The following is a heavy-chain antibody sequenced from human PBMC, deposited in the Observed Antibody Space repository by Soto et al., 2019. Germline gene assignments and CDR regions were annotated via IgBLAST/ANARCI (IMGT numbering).Heavy chain of an antibody. Sequence: ASVKVSCKASGYTFTSYAMHWVRQAPGQRLEWMGWINAGNGNTKYSQKFQGRVTITRDTSASTAYMELSSLRSEDTAVYYCARDRGRITMVRGVIRHNWFDPWGQGTLVTVSS. CDR3: ARDRGRITMVRGVIRHNWFDP. J-gene: IGHJ5*02. CDR2: INAGNGNT. V-gene: IGHV1-3*01. D-gene: IGHD3-10*01. CDR1: GYTFTSYA.